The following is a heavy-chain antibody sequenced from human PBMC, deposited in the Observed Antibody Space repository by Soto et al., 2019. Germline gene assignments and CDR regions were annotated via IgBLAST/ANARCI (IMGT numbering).Heavy chain of an antibody. J-gene: IGHJ4*02. D-gene: IGHD1-1*01. V-gene: IGHV4-61*01. Sequence: SETLSLTCTVSDGSVSSGYYYWSWIRQPPGKGLEWIGYIYFTGSTDYNPSLKSRVTISLDTSKNQFSLKLSSVTAADTAVYYCARGYRSRPYFDHWGQGTLVTVSS. CDR1: DGSVSSGYYY. CDR3: ARGYRSRPYFDH. CDR2: IYFTGST.